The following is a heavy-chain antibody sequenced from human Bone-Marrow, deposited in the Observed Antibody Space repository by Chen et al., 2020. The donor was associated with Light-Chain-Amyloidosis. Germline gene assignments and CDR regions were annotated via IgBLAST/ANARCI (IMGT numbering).Heavy chain of an antibody. CDR3: AGVVATSGMAYDL. V-gene: IGHV5-51*01. J-gene: IGHJ3*01. CDR2: IYPDDSDT. Sequence: EVQLVQSGAEAKKPGESLKISCKGSGYNFADYWVGWVRQMPGRGLEWLGAIYPDDSDTTYSPTFQGQVTVTVDTSVNTAFLQWHSLKASDTAIYYCAGVVATSGMAYDLWGQGTLVSVSS. CDR1: GYNFADYW. D-gene: IGHD5-12*01.